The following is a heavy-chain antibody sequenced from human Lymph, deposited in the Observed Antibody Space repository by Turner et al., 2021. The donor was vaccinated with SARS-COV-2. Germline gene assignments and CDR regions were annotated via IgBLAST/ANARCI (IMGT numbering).Heavy chain of an antibody. Sequence: QLQLQESGPGLVKPSETLSLTCTVSGGSISSSSYYWGWIRQPPGKGLEWIGSMYYSGSTDYNPSLKSRVTISVDTSKNQFSLKLSSVTAADTAVYYCARAPFIIVLMMYASGYFDNWGQGTLVTVSS. CDR2: MYYSGST. V-gene: IGHV4-39*01. D-gene: IGHD2-8*01. CDR3: ARAPFIIVLMMYASGYFDN. J-gene: IGHJ4*02. CDR1: GGSISSSSYY.